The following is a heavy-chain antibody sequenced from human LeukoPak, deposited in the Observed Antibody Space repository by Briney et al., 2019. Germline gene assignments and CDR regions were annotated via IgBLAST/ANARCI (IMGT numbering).Heavy chain of an antibody. D-gene: IGHD1-26*01. CDR1: GFTVSTNH. V-gene: IGHV3-53*01. CDR2: IYSGGNT. J-gene: IGHJ4*02. CDR3: ARVVPSGSGGHRDFDY. Sequence: GGSLRLSCAASGFTVSTNHMSWVRQAPGKGLEWVPVIYSGGNTDYADSVKGRFTVSRENSKNAVYLQMNSLRVEDTAVYYCARVVPSGSGGHRDFDYWGQGTLVTVSS.